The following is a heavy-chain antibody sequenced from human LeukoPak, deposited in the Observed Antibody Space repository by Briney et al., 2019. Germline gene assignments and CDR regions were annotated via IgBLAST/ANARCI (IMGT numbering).Heavy chain of an antibody. D-gene: IGHD6-19*01. CDR2: ISSSSSYI. CDR3: AREKLAVAGTSAFDI. V-gene: IGHV3-21*01. CDR1: GFTFSSYA. J-gene: IGHJ3*02. Sequence: GGSLRLSCAASGFTFSSYAMSWVRQAPGKGLEWVSSISSSSSYIYYADSVEGRFTISRDNAKNSLYLQMNSLRAEDTAVYYCAREKLAVAGTSAFDIWGQGTMVTVSS.